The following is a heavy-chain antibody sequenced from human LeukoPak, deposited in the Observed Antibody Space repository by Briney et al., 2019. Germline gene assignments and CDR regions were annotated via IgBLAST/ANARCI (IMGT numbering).Heavy chain of an antibody. Sequence: GSSVKVSCKASGGTFSSYAISWVRQAPGQGLEWMGRIIPILGIANYAQKFQGRVTITADKSTSTAYMELSSLRSEDTAVYYCARVGIGYCSGGSCGFDYWGQGTLVTVSS. J-gene: IGHJ4*02. D-gene: IGHD2-15*01. CDR2: IIPILGIA. V-gene: IGHV1-69*04. CDR1: GGTFSSYA. CDR3: ARVGIGYCSGGSCGFDY.